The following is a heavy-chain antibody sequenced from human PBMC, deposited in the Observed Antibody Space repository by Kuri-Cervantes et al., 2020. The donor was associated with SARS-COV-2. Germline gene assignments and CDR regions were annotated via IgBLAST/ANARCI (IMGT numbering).Heavy chain of an antibody. V-gene: IGHV2-5*02. CDR3: ARIPGYGYYFDY. Sequence: SGPTLVKPTQTLTLTCTFSGFSLSTSGVGVGWIRQPPGKALEWLALIYWDDDKRYSPSLKSRLTISKDTSKNQVVLTMTNMDPVDTATYYCARIPGYGYYFDYWGQGTLVTVSS. J-gene: IGHJ4*02. CDR1: GFSLSTSGVG. CDR2: IYWDDDK. D-gene: IGHD2-15*01.